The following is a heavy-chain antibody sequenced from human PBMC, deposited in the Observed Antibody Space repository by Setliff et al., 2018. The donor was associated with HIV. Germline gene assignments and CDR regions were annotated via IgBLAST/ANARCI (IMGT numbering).Heavy chain of an antibody. Sequence: SVKVSCKASGGPFTSAFNWVRQVPGQGLEWMGGIIPIFGTANYAQNFGGRDTIAADQSTTTSYLQLNSLRFEDTAIYYCASDSPAARFEELEDHYYYFMDVWGKGTTVTVSS. D-gene: IGHD3-10*01. CDR2: IIPIFGTA. CDR3: ASDSPAARFEELEDHYYYFMDV. J-gene: IGHJ6*03. CDR1: GGPFTSA. V-gene: IGHV1-69*13.